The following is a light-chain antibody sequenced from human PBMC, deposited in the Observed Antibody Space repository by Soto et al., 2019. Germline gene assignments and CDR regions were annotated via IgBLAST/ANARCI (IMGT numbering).Light chain of an antibody. CDR3: QQYYSSPPT. V-gene: IGKV4-1*01. Sequence: DIVMTQSPDSLAVSLGERATINCKSSQSVLYSSNNKNYLAWYQQKPGHPPKLLIYWASTRESGVPDRFSGSGSGTDFTLTITSLQAEDVAVYYCQQYYSSPPTFGQGTKAEIK. CDR2: WAS. CDR1: QSVLYSSNNKNY. J-gene: IGKJ1*01.